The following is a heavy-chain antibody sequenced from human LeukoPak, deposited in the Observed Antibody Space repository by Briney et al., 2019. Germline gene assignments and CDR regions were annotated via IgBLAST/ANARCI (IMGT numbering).Heavy chain of an antibody. D-gene: IGHD1-26*01. CDR3: ARASGSYGHAFDI. V-gene: IGHV1-46*01. CDR1: GYTFTSYY. Sequence: GASVKVSCKASGYTFTSYYMHWVRQAPGQGLEWMGIINPSGGSTSYAQKFQGRVTMTRDMSTSTVYMELSGLRSEDTAVYYCARASGSYGHAFDIWGQGTMVTVSS. J-gene: IGHJ3*02. CDR2: INPSGGST.